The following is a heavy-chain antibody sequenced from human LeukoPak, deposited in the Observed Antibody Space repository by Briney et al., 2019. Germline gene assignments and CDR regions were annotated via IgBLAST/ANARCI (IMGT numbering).Heavy chain of an antibody. CDR3: ARLSWSGFY. CDR2: IYYSGST. D-gene: IGHD3-3*01. Sequence: SETLSLTCTVSGGSISSSSYYWGWIRQPPGKGLEWIGSIYYSGSTYYNPSLKSRVTISVDTSKNQFSLKLSSVTAADTAVYYCARLSWSGFYWGQGTLVTVSS. V-gene: IGHV4-39*01. J-gene: IGHJ4*02. CDR1: GGSISSSSYY.